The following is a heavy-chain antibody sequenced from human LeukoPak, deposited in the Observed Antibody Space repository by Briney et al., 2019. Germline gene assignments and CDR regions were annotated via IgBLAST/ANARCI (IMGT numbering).Heavy chain of an antibody. CDR2: ISYDGSNK. CDR3: ARDVSLRGRQKNYMDV. J-gene: IGHJ6*03. CDR1: GFTFSSYA. D-gene: IGHD5/OR15-5a*01. V-gene: IGHV3-30*01. Sequence: GGSLRLSCAASGFTFSSYAMHWVRQAPGKGLEWVAVISYDGSNKYYADSVKGRFTISRDNSKNTLYLQMNSLRAEDTAVYYCARDVSLRGRQKNYMDVWAQGPRSPSP.